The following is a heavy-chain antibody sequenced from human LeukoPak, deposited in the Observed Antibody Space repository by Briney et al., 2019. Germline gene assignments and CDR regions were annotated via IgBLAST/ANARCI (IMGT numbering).Heavy chain of an antibody. J-gene: IGHJ4*02. CDR1: GYTFTSYA. V-gene: IGHV7-4-1*02. CDR3: ARAEGLRYFDWLLRPVNFDY. D-gene: IGHD3-9*01. CDR2: INTNTGNP. Sequence: GASVKVSCKASGYTFTSYAMNWVRQAPGQGLEWMGWINTNTGNPTYAQGFTGRFVFSLDTSVSTAYLQISSLKAEDTAVYYCARAEGLRYFDWLLRPVNFDYWGQGTLVTVSS.